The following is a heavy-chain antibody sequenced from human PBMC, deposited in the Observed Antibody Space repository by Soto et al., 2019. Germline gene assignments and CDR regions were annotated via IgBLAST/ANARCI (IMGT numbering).Heavy chain of an antibody. V-gene: IGHV4-61*01. Sequence: QVQLQESGPGRVKPSETLSLTCTVSGGSVSSGSYYWSWIRQPPGKGLEWIGYIYYSGSTNYNPSLKSRVTISVDTSKNQFSLKLSSVTAADTAVYYCARVGGGLGYSYGYGIDYWGQGTLVTVSS. D-gene: IGHD5-18*01. CDR3: ARVGGGLGYSYGYGIDY. CDR1: GGSVSSGSYY. J-gene: IGHJ4*02. CDR2: IYYSGST.